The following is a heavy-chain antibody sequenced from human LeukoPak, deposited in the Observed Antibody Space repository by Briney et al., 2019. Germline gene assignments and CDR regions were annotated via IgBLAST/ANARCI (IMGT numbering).Heavy chain of an antibody. D-gene: IGHD1-26*01. J-gene: IGHJ4*02. CDR1: GGSISSYY. CDR2: IYYSGST. Sequence: PSETLSLTCTVSGGSISSYYWCWIRQPPGQGLEWIWYIYYSGSTNYNPSLKSRVTISVDTSKNQFSLKLSSVTAADTAVYYCAREAQQYSGSYYVDYWGQGTLVTVSS. CDR3: AREAQQYSGSYYVDY. V-gene: IGHV4-59*01.